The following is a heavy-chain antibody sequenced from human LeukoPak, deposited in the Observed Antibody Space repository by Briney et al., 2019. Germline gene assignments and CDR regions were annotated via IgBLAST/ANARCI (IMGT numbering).Heavy chain of an antibody. CDR2: INSDGSTT. Sequence: GGSLRLSCAASGFTFSSYWMHWVRQAPGKGLVWVSRINSDGSTTSYADSVKGRFTISRDNAKNTVYLQMNRLRAEDTAVYYCARDGYDSSGYYLFDYWGQGTLVTVSS. D-gene: IGHD3-22*01. J-gene: IGHJ4*02. CDR1: GFTFSSYW. CDR3: ARDGYDSSGYYLFDY. V-gene: IGHV3-74*01.